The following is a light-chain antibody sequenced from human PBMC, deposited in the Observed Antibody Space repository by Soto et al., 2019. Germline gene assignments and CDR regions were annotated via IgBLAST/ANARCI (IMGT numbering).Light chain of an antibody. CDR3: SSYTSSSTLPYV. J-gene: IGLJ1*01. V-gene: IGLV2-14*01. CDR1: SSDVGGYNY. CDR2: EVS. Sequence: ALAQPASVSWSPGQSITISCTGTSSDVGGYNYVSWYQQHPGKAPKLMIYEVSDRPSGVSNRFSGSKSGNTASLTISGLQAEDEADYYCSSYTSSSTLPYVFGTGTKVTVL.